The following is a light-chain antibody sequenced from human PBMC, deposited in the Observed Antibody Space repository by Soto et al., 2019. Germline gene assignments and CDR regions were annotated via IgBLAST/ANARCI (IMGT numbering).Light chain of an antibody. Sequence: QSVLTQPPSASGTPGQRVTISCSGSNSNIGSNTVNWYQQFPGAAPKLLVYSSNLRPSGVPDRFSGSKPGTSASLAISGLQSEDESDYYCAAWDGSLNGVVFGGGTQLTVL. CDR2: SSN. CDR3: AAWDGSLNGVV. V-gene: IGLV1-44*01. CDR1: NSNIGSNT. J-gene: IGLJ3*02.